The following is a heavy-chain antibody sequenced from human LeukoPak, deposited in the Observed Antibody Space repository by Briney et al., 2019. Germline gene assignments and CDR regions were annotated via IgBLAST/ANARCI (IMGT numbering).Heavy chain of an antibody. D-gene: IGHD2-2*01. CDR2: ISPNGGST. J-gene: IGHJ4*02. V-gene: IGHV3-64D*06. CDR1: GFTFSSYA. CDR3: VRRCSSSSCYAD. Sequence: GGSLRLSCSASGFTFSSYAMHWVRQAPGKGLEYVSAISPNGGSTYYADSVKGRFTIFRDNSKNTLYLQKSSLRAEDTAVYYCVRRCSSSSCYADWGQGTLVTVSS.